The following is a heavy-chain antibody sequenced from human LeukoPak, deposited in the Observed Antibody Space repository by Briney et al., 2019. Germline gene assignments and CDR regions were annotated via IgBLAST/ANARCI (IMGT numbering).Heavy chain of an antibody. CDR2: IYSGGST. D-gene: IGHD3-10*01. V-gene: IGHV3-66*01. CDR3: AKERVRGVIFDAFDI. Sequence: PGGSLRLSCAASGFSVSSNYMSWVRQAPGKGLEWVSVIYSGGSTYYADSVKGRFTISRDNSKNTLFLQMNSLRAEDTAVYYCAKERVRGVIFDAFDIWGQAAIVT. CDR1: GFSVSSNY. J-gene: IGHJ3*02.